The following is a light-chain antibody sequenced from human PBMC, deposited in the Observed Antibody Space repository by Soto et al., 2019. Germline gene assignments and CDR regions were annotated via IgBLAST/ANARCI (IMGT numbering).Light chain of an antibody. CDR2: GGS. V-gene: IGLV2-23*01. CDR1: SSDVGSYNL. Sequence: QSALTQPASVSGSPGQSITISCTGTSSDVGSYNLLSWYQQHPGKAPKLMIYGGSKRPSGVSNRFSGSKSGNTASLTISGLQAEDEADYYCCSYAGSSTVVFGGGTKVTVL. J-gene: IGLJ2*01. CDR3: CSYAGSSTVV.